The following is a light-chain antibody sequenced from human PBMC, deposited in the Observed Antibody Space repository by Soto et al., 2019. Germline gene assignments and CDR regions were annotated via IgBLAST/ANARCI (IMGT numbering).Light chain of an antibody. J-gene: IGKJ4*01. V-gene: IGKV1-33*01. CDR2: DAS. Sequence: DIQMTQSTSSLSASVGDRVTITCQASQNITNFLNWYQHKLGKAPNLLIYDASNLAAEDPSRFSGTGSGTEFIFTISSLQPEDIGSYFCQQYDDLPFTFGGGTKVEIK. CDR1: QNITNF. CDR3: QQYDDLPFT.